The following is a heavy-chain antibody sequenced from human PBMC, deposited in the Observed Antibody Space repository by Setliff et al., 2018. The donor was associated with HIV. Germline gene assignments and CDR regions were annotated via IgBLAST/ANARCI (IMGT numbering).Heavy chain of an antibody. CDR3: ARQKVVAGTAGLYYYYGVDV. D-gene: IGHD6-19*01. V-gene: IGHV5-51*01. J-gene: IGHJ6*02. Sequence: GESLKISCKGSGYTFTTYWIAWVRQMPGKGLEWMGIIFPGDSDTRYSPSFQGQVTISADKSITTAYLQWSSLKASDTAIYYCARQKVVAGTAGLYYYYGVDVWGQGTTVTVSS. CDR1: GYTFTTYW. CDR2: IFPGDSDT.